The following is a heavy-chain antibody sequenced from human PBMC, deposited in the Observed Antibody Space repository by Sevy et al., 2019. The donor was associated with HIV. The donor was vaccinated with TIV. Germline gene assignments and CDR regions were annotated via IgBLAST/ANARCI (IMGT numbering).Heavy chain of an antibody. CDR2: IRQDGSEK. V-gene: IGHV3-7*01. CDR3: AKSYFGSGTSYGMDL. Sequence: GGSLRLSCAASEFTVSHNYMKWVRQAPGKGLEWVANIRQDGSEKYYVDSVRGRFTISRDNAKNSLFLQLNSLRADDTAIYYCAKSYFGSGTSYGMDLWGRGTTVTVSS. CDR1: EFTVSHNY. D-gene: IGHD3-10*01. J-gene: IGHJ6*02.